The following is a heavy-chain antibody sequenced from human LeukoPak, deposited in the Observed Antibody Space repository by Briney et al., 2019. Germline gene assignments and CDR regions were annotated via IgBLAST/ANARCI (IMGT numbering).Heavy chain of an antibody. V-gene: IGHV3-23*01. CDR3: AKDRSLTLPTFERSGYYYY. CDR1: GFAFRSFD. Sequence: GGSLRLSCAASGFAFRSFDMSWVRQAPGKGLEWVSSLSGSGDTTYYADSVKGRFTISRDNSNNTLYLQMNSVRAEDTALYYCAKDRSLTLPTFERSGYYYYWGQGTLVTVSS. J-gene: IGHJ4*02. CDR2: LSGSGDTT. D-gene: IGHD3-22*01.